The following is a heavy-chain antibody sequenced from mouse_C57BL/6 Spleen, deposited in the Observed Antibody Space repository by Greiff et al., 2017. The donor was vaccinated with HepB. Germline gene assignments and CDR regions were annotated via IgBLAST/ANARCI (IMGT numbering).Heavy chain of an antibody. CDR1: GYTFTSYW. V-gene: IGHV1-61*01. CDR2: IYPSDSET. Sequence: QVQLQQPGAELVRPGSSVKLSCKASGYTFTSYWMDWVKQRPGQGLEWIGNIYPSDSETHYNQKFKDKATLTVDKSSSTAYMQLSSLTSEDSAVYSSATTVVFDYWGQGTTLTVSS. CDR3: ATTVVFDY. J-gene: IGHJ2*01. D-gene: IGHD2-12*01.